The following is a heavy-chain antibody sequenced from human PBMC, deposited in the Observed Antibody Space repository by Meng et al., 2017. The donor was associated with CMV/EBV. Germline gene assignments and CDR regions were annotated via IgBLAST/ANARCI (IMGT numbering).Heavy chain of an antibody. D-gene: IGHD6-25*01. Sequence: GGSLRLSCAASGFTFSSYWMSWVRQAPGKGLVWVSRINSDGSSTSYADSVKGRFTISRDNAKNTLYLQMNSLRAEDTAVYYCARDAVQAARRHWFDPWGQGTLVTVSS. CDR1: GFTFSSYW. CDR2: INSDGSST. CDR3: ARDAVQAARRHWFDP. J-gene: IGHJ5*02. V-gene: IGHV3-74*01.